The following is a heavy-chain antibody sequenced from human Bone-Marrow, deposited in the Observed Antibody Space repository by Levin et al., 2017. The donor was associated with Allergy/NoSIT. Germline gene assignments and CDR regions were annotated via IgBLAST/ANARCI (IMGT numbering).Heavy chain of an antibody. D-gene: IGHD4-23*01. CDR1: GGTFSGYA. J-gene: IGHJ3*02. V-gene: IGHV1-69*13. Sequence: EASVKVSCKASGGTFSGYAISWARQAPGQGLEWMGGIIPIFGAANYAQKFQSRVTITADESTSTAYVELNSLRSEDTAVYYCARRWGDYGGWAFDIWGQGTMVTVSS. CDR2: IIPIFGAA. CDR3: ARRWGDYGGWAFDI.